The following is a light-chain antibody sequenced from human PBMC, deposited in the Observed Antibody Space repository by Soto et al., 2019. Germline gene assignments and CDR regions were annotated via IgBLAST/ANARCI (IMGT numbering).Light chain of an antibody. Sequence: EVVMRQSPATLSAFPGDRVTLSCRASQSVSSSYLTWYQQKPGQAPRLLIYGASTRATGIPARFSGSGSGTDFTLTISRLEPEDFAVYFCQQYADSPITFGQGTRLEIK. J-gene: IGKJ5*01. CDR3: QQYADSPIT. V-gene: IGKV3-20*01. CDR2: GAS. CDR1: QSVSSSY.